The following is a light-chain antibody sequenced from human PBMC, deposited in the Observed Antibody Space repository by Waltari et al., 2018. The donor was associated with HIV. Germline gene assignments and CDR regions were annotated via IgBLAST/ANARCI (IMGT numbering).Light chain of an antibody. Sequence: QSVLTQPPSASGTPGPRAPIACSGSNSNIGSNPANWYQRLPGTSPKLLIYNSNQRPSGVPDRFSGSKSGISASLAISGLQSEDEAGYYCAAWDDGLHGWIFGGGTKLTVL. CDR1: NSNIGSNP. CDR2: NSN. J-gene: IGLJ2*01. V-gene: IGLV1-44*01. CDR3: AAWDDGLHGWI.